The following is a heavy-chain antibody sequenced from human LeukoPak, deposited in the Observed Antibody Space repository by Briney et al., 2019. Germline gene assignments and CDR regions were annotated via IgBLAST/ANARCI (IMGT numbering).Heavy chain of an antibody. J-gene: IGHJ4*02. D-gene: IGHD3-22*01. CDR1: EFVFSNHG. CDR2: VRFDGSNE. V-gene: IGHV3-30*02. CDR3: AKDSNSGYVSVGPDY. Sequence: GGSLRLSCQTSEFVFSNHGMHWVRQAPGKGLEWVAFVRFDGSNEYYADSVKGRFTISRDNSRNTLYLRMNSLRAEDTGVYSCAKDSNSGYVSVGPDYWGLGTLVTVSS.